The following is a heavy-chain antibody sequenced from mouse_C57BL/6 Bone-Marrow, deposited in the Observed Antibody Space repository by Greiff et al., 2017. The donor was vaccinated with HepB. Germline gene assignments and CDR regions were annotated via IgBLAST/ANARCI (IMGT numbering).Heavy chain of an antibody. CDR3: ARSDLFAY. Sequence: VQLVESGAELVRPGASVKLSCKASGYTFTDYYINWVKQRPGQGLEWIARIYPGSGNTYYNEKFKGKATLTAEKSSSTAYMQLSSLTSEDSAVYFCARSDLFAYWGQGTLVTVSA. CDR2: IYPGSGNT. V-gene: IGHV1-76*01. CDR1: GYTFTDYY. J-gene: IGHJ3*01.